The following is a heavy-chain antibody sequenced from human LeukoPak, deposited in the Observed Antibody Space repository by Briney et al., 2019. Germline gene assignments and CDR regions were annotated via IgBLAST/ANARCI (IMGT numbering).Heavy chain of an antibody. Sequence: ASVKVSCKASGNTFTGYYMHWVRQAPGQGLEWMGIINPSGGSTSYAQKFQGRVTMTRNTSTSTVYMELSSLRPEDTTVYYCAKEDSSGWYYFDYWGQGTLVTVSS. D-gene: IGHD6-19*01. V-gene: IGHV1-46*01. CDR1: GNTFTGYY. J-gene: IGHJ4*02. CDR3: AKEDSSGWYYFDY. CDR2: INPSGGST.